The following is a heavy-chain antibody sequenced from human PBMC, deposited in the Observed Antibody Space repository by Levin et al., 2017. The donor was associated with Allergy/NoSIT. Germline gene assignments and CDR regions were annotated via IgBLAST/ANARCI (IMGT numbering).Heavy chain of an antibody. CDR1: GDRVSSNNAA. CDR3: ARSGPELDY. J-gene: IGHJ4*02. D-gene: IGHD3-10*01. V-gene: IGHV6-1*01. CDR2: TYYRSKWYD. Sequence: SQTLSLTCAISGDRVSSNNAAWNWIRQSPSGALEWLGRTYYRSKWYDHYAVSVKSRIAVSPDTSKNQFSLHLNSVTPEDTAVYYCARSGPELDYWGQGMLVTVSS.